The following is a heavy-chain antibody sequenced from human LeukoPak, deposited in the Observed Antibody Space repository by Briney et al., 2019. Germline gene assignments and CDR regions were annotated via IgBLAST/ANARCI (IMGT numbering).Heavy chain of an antibody. V-gene: IGHV3-30*02. Sequence: PGGSLRLSCAASGFTFSSYGMHWVRQAPGKGLEWVAFIRYDGSNKYYADSVKGRFTISRDNSKNTLYLQMNSLRAEDTAVYYCARHSSGSYYFGGDFDYWGQGTLVTVSS. J-gene: IGHJ4*02. CDR3: ARHSSGSYYFGGDFDY. CDR2: IRYDGSNK. CDR1: GFTFSSYG. D-gene: IGHD1-26*01.